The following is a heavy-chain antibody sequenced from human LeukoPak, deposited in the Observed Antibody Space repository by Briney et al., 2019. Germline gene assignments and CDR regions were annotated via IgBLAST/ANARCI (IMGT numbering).Heavy chain of an antibody. V-gene: IGHV4-30-4*07. Sequence: PSETLSLTCAVSGTSITYGGYTWNWIRQPPGKGLEWIGYIYYSGTTFYNPSLKSRVTMSLESAKNQLSLKRRSVTAADTAVYYCARGHWEQDTSTYAYWGQGSLVTVSS. CDR2: IYYSGTT. CDR1: GTSITYGGYT. J-gene: IGHJ4*02. CDR3: ARGHWEQDTSTYAY. D-gene: IGHD1-26*01.